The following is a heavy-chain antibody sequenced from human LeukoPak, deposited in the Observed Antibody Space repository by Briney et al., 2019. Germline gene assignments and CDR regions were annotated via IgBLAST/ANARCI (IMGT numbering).Heavy chain of an antibody. CDR2: INHSGST. CDR1: GGSFSGYY. V-gene: IGHV4-34*01. J-gene: IGHJ4*02. CDR3: ARGRRSGSYYAY. D-gene: IGHD1-26*01. Sequence: ETLSLTCAVYGGSFSGYYWSWIRQPPGKGLEWIGEINHSGSTNYNPSLKSRVTISVDTSKNQFSLKLSSVTAADTAVYYCARGRRSGSYYAYWGQGTLVTVSS.